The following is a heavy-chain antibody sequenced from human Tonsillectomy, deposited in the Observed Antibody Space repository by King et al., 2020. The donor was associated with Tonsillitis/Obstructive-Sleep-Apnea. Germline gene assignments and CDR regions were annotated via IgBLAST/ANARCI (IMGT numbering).Heavy chain of an antibody. Sequence: VQLVESGGGVVQPGRSLRLSCAASGFTFSSYGMHWVRQAPGKGLEWVAVIWYDGSNKYYADSVKGRFTISRDNSKNTLYLQMNSLRAEERAVYYGARDRNYYGSGSYYPNYYYYYMDVWGKGTTVTVSS. J-gene: IGHJ6*03. CDR2: IWYDGSNK. CDR3: ARDRNYYGSGSYYPNYYYYYMDV. D-gene: IGHD3-10*01. V-gene: IGHV3-33*01. CDR1: GFTFSSYG.